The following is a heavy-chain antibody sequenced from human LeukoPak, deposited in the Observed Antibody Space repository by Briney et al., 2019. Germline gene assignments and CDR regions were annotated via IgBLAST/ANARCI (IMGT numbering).Heavy chain of an antibody. CDR3: ARDRITMVRGVIITFSDY. D-gene: IGHD3-10*01. Sequence: SETLSLTCAVYGGSFSGYYWSWIRQPPGKGLEWIGEINHSGSTNYNPSLKSRVTISVDTSKNQFSLKLSSVTAADTAVYSCARDRITMVRGVIITFSDYWGQGTLVTVSS. V-gene: IGHV4-34*01. J-gene: IGHJ4*02. CDR2: INHSGST. CDR1: GGSFSGYY.